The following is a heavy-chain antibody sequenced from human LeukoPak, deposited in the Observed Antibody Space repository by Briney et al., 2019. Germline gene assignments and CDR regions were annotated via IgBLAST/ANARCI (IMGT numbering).Heavy chain of an antibody. D-gene: IGHD1-26*01. Sequence: ASVKVSCKASGGTFSSYAISWVRQAPGQGLEWMGWINPNSGGTNYAQKFQGRVTMTRDTSISTAYMELSRLRSDDTAVYYCARARWELPSSGFDPWGQGTLVTVSS. J-gene: IGHJ5*02. CDR3: ARARWELPSSGFDP. CDR2: INPNSGGT. CDR1: GGTFSSYA. V-gene: IGHV1-2*02.